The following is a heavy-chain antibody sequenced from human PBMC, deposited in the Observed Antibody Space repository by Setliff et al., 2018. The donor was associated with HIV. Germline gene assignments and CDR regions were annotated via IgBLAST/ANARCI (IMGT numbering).Heavy chain of an antibody. J-gene: IGHJ5*02. CDR2: IYTSGST. D-gene: IGHD5-12*01. V-gene: IGHV4-61*09. CDR1: GGSISSGSYY. Sequence: PSETLSLTCTVSGGSISSGSYYWSWIRQPAGKGLEWIGHIYTSGSTNYNPSLKGRVTISVDTSKNQFSLRLTSVTAADTAVYYCARSTSSIGYISDLWGQGTLVTVSS. CDR3: ARSTSSIGYISDL.